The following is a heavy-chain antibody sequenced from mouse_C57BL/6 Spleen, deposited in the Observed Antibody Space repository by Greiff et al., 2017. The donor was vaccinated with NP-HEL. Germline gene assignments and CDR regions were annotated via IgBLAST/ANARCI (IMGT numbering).Heavy chain of an antibody. J-gene: IGHJ1*03. Sequence: EVQLQQPGPELVKPGASVKIPCKASGYTFTDYNMDWVKQSHGKSLEWIGDINPNNGGTSYNQKFKGKATLTVDKSSSTAYMELRSLTSEDTAVYYCARGGDSYWYIDVWGTGTTVTVSS. CDR3: ARGGDSYWYIDV. D-gene: IGHD2-13*01. V-gene: IGHV1-18*01. CDR1: GYTFTDYN. CDR2: INPNNGGT.